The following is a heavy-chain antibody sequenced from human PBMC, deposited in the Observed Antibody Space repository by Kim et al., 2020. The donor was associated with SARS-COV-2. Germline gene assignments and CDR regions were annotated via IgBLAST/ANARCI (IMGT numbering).Heavy chain of an antibody. D-gene: IGHD1-1*01. CDR3: GKDPGSVYGGQLGN. CDR2: ISGSGRST. Sequence: GGSLRLSCAASGFTFTRYAMTWARQPLGKGLEWVSGISGSGRSTYYADSVKGRFTISRDNSKNTLYLQMNSLRADDTAVYYCGKDPGSVYGGQLGNWGQGTLVTVSS. CDR1: GFTFTRYA. V-gene: IGHV3-23*01. J-gene: IGHJ4*01.